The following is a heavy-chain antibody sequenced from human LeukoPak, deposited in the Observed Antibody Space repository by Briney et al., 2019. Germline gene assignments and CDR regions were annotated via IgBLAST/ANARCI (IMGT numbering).Heavy chain of an antibody. V-gene: IGHV2-5*01. CDR3: ARFITMVRGVIQRDFDY. D-gene: IGHD3-10*01. Sequence: SGPTPVNPTQTLTLTCTFSGFSLSTSGVGVGWIRQPPRKALEWLALIYWNDDKRYSPSLKSRLTITKDTSKNQVVLTMTNMDPVDTATYYCARFITMVRGVIQRDFDYWGQGTLVTVSS. J-gene: IGHJ4*02. CDR1: GFSLSTSGVG. CDR2: IYWNDDK.